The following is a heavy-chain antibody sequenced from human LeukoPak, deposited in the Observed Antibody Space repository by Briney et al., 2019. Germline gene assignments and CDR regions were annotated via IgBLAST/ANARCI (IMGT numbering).Heavy chain of an antibody. D-gene: IGHD6-6*01. Sequence: PGGSLRLSCAASGFTFTNYVMAWVRQPPGKGLQWVSVISGSGITTYYARSVKGRFTISRDNSKNTLYLRMNSLGGDDTARYYCAKTGLYSSSSRGYFDSWGQGTLVTVSS. CDR3: AKTGLYSSSSRGYFDS. CDR1: GFTFTNYV. CDR2: ISGSGITT. J-gene: IGHJ4*02. V-gene: IGHV3-23*01.